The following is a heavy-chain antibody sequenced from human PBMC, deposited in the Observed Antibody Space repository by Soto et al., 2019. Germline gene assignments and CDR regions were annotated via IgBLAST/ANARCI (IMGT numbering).Heavy chain of an antibody. Sequence: QLQLQESGPGLVKPSETLSLTCTVSGGSISSSSYYWGWIRQPPGKGLEWIGSIYYSGSTYYNPSLKSRVTISVDTSKNQFSLKLSSVTAADTAVYYCARLVGRRSWITMVRGVISEALFDYWGQGTLVTVSS. CDR2: IYYSGST. J-gene: IGHJ4*02. CDR1: GGSISSSSYY. V-gene: IGHV4-39*01. D-gene: IGHD3-10*01. CDR3: ARLVGRRSWITMVRGVISEALFDY.